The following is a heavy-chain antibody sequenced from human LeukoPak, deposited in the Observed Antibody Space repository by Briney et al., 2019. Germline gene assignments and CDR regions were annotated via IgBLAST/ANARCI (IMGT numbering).Heavy chain of an antibody. V-gene: IGHV4-39*01. CDR1: GGSISSSSYY. Sequence: SETLSLTCTVSGGSISSSSYYWGWIRQPPGKGLEWIGKIYYSGSTYYNSSLKSRVTISVDTSKNQFSLKLSSVTAADTAVYYCAGGGGIAVAGTPVYFDYWGQGTLVTVSS. CDR3: AGGGGIAVAGTPVYFDY. J-gene: IGHJ4*02. CDR2: IYYSGST. D-gene: IGHD6-19*01.